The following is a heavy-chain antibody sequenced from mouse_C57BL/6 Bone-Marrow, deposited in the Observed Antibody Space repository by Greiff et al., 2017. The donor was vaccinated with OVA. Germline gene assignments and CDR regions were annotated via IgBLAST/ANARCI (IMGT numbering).Heavy chain of an antibody. J-gene: IGHJ1*03. V-gene: IGHV3-1*01. D-gene: IGHD1-1*01. Sequence: EVQRVESGPGMVKPSQSLSLTCTVTGYSITSGYDWHWIRHFPGNKLEWMGYISYSGSTNYNPSLKSRISITHDTSKNHFFLKLNSVTTEDTATYDSARGYGSSYDWYFDVWGTGTTVTVSS. CDR3: ARGYGSSYDWYFDV. CDR2: ISYSGST. CDR1: GYSITSGYD.